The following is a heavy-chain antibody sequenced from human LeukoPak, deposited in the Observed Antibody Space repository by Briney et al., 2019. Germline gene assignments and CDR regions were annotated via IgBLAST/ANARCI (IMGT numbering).Heavy chain of an antibody. Sequence: GGSLRLSCAASGGIFSNYGMHWVRQAPGKGLEWVSFIRYDGNNAYNADSVKGRFTISRDNSKNALYLQMNSLRAEATAVYYCAKDDSGSYYPYYYYMDVWGKGTTVTISS. CDR1: GGIFSNYG. D-gene: IGHD1-26*01. J-gene: IGHJ6*03. V-gene: IGHV3-30*02. CDR3: AKDDSGSYYPYYYYMDV. CDR2: IRYDGNNA.